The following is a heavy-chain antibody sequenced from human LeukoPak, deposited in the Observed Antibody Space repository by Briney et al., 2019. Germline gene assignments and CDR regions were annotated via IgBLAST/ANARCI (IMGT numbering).Heavy chain of an antibody. D-gene: IGHD3-3*01. J-gene: IGHJ4*02. CDR1: GFTFSIYS. V-gene: IGHV3-15*01. CDR3: ATTNYDFWSGYYRDY. CDR2: IKRETDGGTI. Sequence: GGSLRLSCAASGFTFSIYSMNWVRQAPGKGLEWLGRIKRETDGGTIDYAAPVKGRFTISRDDSRNTLYLQMNSLRAEDTAVYYCATTNYDFWSGYYRDYWGQGTLVTVSS.